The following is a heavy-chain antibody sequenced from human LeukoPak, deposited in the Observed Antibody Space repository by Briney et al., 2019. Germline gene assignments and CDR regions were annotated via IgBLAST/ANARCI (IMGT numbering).Heavy chain of an antibody. CDR1: GGTFSSYA. J-gene: IGHJ4*02. V-gene: IGHV1-69*05. CDR3: ARDPVGYYYDSSGYYYVD. Sequence: SVKVSCKASGGTFSSYAISWVRQAPGQGLEWMGRINPIFGTANYAQKFQGRVTITTDESTSTAYMELSSLRSEDTAVYYCARDPVGYYYDSSGYYYVDWGQGTPVTVSS. D-gene: IGHD3-22*01. CDR2: INPIFGTA.